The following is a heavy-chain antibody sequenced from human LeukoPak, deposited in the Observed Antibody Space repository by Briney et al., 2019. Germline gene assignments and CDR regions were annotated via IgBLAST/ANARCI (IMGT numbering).Heavy chain of an antibody. D-gene: IGHD6-6*01. V-gene: IGHV1-69*13. CDR3: AREGSSSSSWHFDY. CDR1: GGTFSSYA. CDR2: IIPIFGTA. Sequence: SVKVSCKTSGGTFSSYAISWVRQAPGQGPEWMGGIIPIFGTANYAQKFQGRVTITADESTSTAYMELSSLRSEDTAVYYCAREGSSSSSWHFDYWGQGTLVTVSS. J-gene: IGHJ4*02.